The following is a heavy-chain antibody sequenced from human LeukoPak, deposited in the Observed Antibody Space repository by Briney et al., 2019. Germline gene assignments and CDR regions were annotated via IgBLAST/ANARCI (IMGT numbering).Heavy chain of an antibody. CDR3: ASARGSNYGSLGD. CDR2: ITNTGGGT. Sequence: GGSLRLSCSASGFTFSSYAMHWVRQAPGKGLEYVSSITNTGGGTYYADSVKGRFIISRDNSRNTLYLQMNSLRAEDTAVYYCASARGSNYGSLGDWGQGTLVTVSS. CDR1: GFTFSSYA. J-gene: IGHJ4*02. D-gene: IGHD5-18*01. V-gene: IGHV3-64*04.